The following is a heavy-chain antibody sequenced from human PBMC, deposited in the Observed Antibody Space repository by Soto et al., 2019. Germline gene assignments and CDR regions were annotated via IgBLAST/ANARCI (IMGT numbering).Heavy chain of an antibody. CDR2: IWYAGSNK. V-gene: IGHV3-33*01. CDR3: ARDSGAYCGGDCYLDY. J-gene: IGHJ4*02. D-gene: IGHD2-21*02. CDR1: GFTFSSYG. Sequence: QVQLVESGGGVVQPGRSLRLSCVASGFTFSSYGMHWVRQAPGKGLEWVAVIWYAGSNKYYADYVKGRFTISRDNSKNTLYLQMNSLRAEDTAVYYCARDSGAYCGGDCYLDYWGQGTLVTVS.